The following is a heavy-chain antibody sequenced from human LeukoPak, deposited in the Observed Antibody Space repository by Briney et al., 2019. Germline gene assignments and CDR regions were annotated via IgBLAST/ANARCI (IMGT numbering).Heavy chain of an antibody. J-gene: IGHJ4*02. CDR2: INPSGGST. D-gene: IGHD3-22*01. CDR3: AREERDYYDSSGYSE. Sequence: GASVEVSCKASGYTFTSYYMHWVRQAPGQGLEWMGIINPSGGSTSYAQKFQGRVTMTRDTSTSTVYMELSSLRSEDTAVYYCAREERDYYDSSGYSEWGQGTLVTVSS. V-gene: IGHV1-46*01. CDR1: GYTFTSYY.